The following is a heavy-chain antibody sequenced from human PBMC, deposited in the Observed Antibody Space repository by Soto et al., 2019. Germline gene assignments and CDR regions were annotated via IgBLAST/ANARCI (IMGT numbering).Heavy chain of an antibody. Sequence: SETLSLTCTVSGGSISSYYWSWIRQPPGKGLEWIGYIYYSGSTNYNPSLKSRVTISVDTSKNQFSLKLSSVTAADTAVYYCAGEVSGGEAFEIWGKGTMVTVAS. CDR3: AGEVSGGEAFEI. CDR2: IYYSGST. CDR1: GGSISSYY. D-gene: IGHD3-10*01. V-gene: IGHV4-59*01. J-gene: IGHJ3*02.